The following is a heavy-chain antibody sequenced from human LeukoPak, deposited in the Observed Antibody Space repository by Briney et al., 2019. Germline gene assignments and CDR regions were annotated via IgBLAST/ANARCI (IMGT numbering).Heavy chain of an antibody. CDR2: MNPNSGNT. CDR1: GYTFTSYD. Sequence: GASVKVSCKASGYTFTSYDINWVRQATGQGLEWMGWMNPNSGNTGYAQKFQGRVTMTRNTSISTAYMELSSLRSEDTAVYYCARAPQSKQMVYAIMGYWGQGTLVTVSS. D-gene: IGHD2-8*01. J-gene: IGHJ4*02. CDR3: ARAPQSKQMVYAIMGY. V-gene: IGHV1-8*01.